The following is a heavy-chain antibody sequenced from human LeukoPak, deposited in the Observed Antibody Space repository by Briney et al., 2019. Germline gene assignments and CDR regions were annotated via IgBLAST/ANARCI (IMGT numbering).Heavy chain of an antibody. CDR1: GFTFSSYW. D-gene: IGHD6-19*01. Sequence: GGSLRLSCAASGFTFSSYWMHWVRQAPGKGLEWMAFIRSDGSNKYYADSVKGRFTISRDNSKNTLYLQMNSLRAEDTAVYYCARILDSAWGELGYWGQGTLDTVSS. CDR2: IRSDGSNK. V-gene: IGHV3-30*02. J-gene: IGHJ4*02. CDR3: ARILDSAWGELGY.